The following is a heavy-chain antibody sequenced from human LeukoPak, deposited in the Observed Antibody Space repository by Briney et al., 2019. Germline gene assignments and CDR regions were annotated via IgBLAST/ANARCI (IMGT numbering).Heavy chain of an antibody. CDR1: GFTFSSYS. D-gene: IGHD6-13*01. CDR3: ARPYSSSSGADY. CDR2: ISSSSSYI. V-gene: IGHV3-21*01. Sequence: GGSLRPSCAASGFTFSSYSMNWVRQAPGKGLEWVSSISSSSSYIYYADSVKGRFTISRDNAKNSLYLQMNSLRAEDTAVYYCARPYSSSSGADYWGQGTLVTVSS. J-gene: IGHJ4*02.